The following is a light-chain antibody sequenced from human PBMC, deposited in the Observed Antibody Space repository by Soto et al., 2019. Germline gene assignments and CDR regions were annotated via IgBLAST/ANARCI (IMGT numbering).Light chain of an antibody. V-gene: IGLV2-14*01. CDR2: EVT. Sequence: QSALTQPASVSGSPGQSITISCTGTSSDVGDYNYVSWYQQHPGKAPKLIIYEVTYRPSGVSNRFSGSKSGNTASLTISGLQAEDEADYYCSSYTSSALLLFGGGTKLTVL. J-gene: IGLJ2*01. CDR3: SSYTSSALLL. CDR1: SSDVGDYNY.